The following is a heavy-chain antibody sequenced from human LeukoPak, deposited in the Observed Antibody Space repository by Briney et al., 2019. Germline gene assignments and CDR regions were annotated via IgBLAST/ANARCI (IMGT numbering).Heavy chain of an antibody. CDR3: AKSLLSGWFPTLKNYYYMDV. CDR2: ISSSSTTI. V-gene: IGHV3-48*01. CDR1: GFTFSSYS. Sequence: GGSLRLSCAASGFTFSSYSMMWVRQAPGKGLEWVSYISSSSTTIHYADSVKGRFTISRDNAKNSVYLQMNSLRGEDTAVYYCAKSLLSGWFPTLKNYYYMDVWGKGTTVIISS. D-gene: IGHD6-19*01. J-gene: IGHJ6*03.